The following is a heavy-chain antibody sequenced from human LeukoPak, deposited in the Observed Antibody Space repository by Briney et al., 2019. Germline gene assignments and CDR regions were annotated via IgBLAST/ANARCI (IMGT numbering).Heavy chain of an antibody. CDR1: GGTFSSYA. Sequence: SVKVSCKASGGTFSSYAISWVRQAPGQGLEWMGGFIPIFGTANYAQKFQGRVTITADESTSTAYMELSSLRSEDTAVYYCARDRGSSSSRPAKPRYYGMDVWGQGTTVTVSS. V-gene: IGHV1-69*13. D-gene: IGHD6-6*01. CDR3: ARDRGSSSSRPAKPRYYGMDV. CDR2: FIPIFGTA. J-gene: IGHJ6*02.